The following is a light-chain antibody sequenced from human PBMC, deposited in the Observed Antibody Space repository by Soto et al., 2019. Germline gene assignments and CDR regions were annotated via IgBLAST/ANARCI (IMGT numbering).Light chain of an antibody. V-gene: IGKV3-20*01. Sequence: TVVTQSAGTLSLSPGERATLSCRASQSVSSSYLAWYQQKPGQAPRLLIYGTSSRATGIPDRFSGSGSGTDFTLTISRLEPEDFAVYYCQQYGNSPITFGQGARLEIK. CDR3: QQYGNSPIT. CDR1: QSVSSSY. J-gene: IGKJ5*01. CDR2: GTS.